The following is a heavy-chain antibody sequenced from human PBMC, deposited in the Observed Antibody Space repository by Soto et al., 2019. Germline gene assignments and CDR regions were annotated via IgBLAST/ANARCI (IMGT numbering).Heavy chain of an antibody. J-gene: IGHJ4*02. D-gene: IGHD3-9*01. CDR3: ARHMDYNILTGYFD. Sequence: QLQLQESGPGLVKPSETLSLTCNVSGASTDSTIHYWAWIRQAPGKVLEWIGSISHSGSTHYHPSLKSRITISADKSKNQFSLTLTTVTPADTAVYFCARHMDYNILTGYFDWGQGTLVTVS. CDR2: ISHSGST. CDR1: GASTDSTIHY. V-gene: IGHV4-39*01.